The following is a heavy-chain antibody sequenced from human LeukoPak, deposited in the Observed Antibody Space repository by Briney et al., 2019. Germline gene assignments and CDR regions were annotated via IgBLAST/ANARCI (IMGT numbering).Heavy chain of an antibody. CDR1: GYTFTGYY. CDR2: INPNSGGT. J-gene: IGHJ4*02. CDR3: ARGYCSSTSCYSGDY. D-gene: IGHD2-2*02. V-gene: IGHV1-2*04. Sequence: ASVKVSCKASGYTFTGYYMHWVRQAPGQGLEWMGWINPNSGGTNYAQKFQGWVTMTRDTSISTAYMELSRLRSDDTAVYYCARGYCSSTSCYSGDYWGQGTLVTVSS.